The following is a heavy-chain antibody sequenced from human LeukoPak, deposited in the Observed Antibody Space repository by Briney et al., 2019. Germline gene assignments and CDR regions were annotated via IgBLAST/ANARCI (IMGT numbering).Heavy chain of an antibody. V-gene: IGHV3-23*01. D-gene: IGHD1-7*01. CDR2: ISGSGGST. CDR1: GFTFSSYA. J-gene: IGHJ4*02. Sequence: PGGSLRLSCAASGFTFSSYAMSWVRQAPGKGLEWVSAISGSGGSTYYADSVKGRFTISRDNSKNTLYLQMNSLRAEDTAVYYCAKDETRMCNWNFAGCYFDYWGQGTLVTVSS. CDR3: AKDETRMCNWNFAGCYFDY.